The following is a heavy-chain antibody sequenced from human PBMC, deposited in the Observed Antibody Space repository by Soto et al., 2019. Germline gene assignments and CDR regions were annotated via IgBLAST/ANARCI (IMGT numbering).Heavy chain of an antibody. J-gene: IGHJ6*03. CDR1: GGSISSYY. Sequence: SETLSLTCTVSGGSISSYYWSWIRQPPGKGLEWIGYIYYSGSTNYNPSLKSRVTISVDTSKNQFSLKLSSVTAADTAVYYCARRGSIAAAGEGHYYYYYYMDVWGKGTTVTVSS. V-gene: IGHV4-59*08. D-gene: IGHD6-13*01. CDR3: ARRGSIAAAGEGHYYYYYYMDV. CDR2: IYYSGST.